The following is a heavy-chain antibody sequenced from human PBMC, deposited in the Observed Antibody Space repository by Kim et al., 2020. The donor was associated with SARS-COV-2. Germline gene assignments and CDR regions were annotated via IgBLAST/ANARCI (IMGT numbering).Heavy chain of an antibody. Sequence: DSVKGLFTISRDNTKNTLYLQMNSLRAEDTAVYYCAKESVVVPANNWFDPWGQGTLVTVSS. CDR3: AKESVVVPANNWFDP. D-gene: IGHD2-2*01. J-gene: IGHJ5*02. V-gene: IGHV3-23*01.